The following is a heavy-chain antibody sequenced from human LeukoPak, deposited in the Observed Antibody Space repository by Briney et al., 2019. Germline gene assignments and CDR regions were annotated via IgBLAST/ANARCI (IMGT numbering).Heavy chain of an antibody. D-gene: IGHD3-9*01. J-gene: IGHJ6*03. Sequence: PGGSLRLSCAASVFTLSSYWMSWVRQAPGKGLEWVVNISTDRSEKNYVDSVKGRFTITRENAKNSQYLQKHSLRAEDTAAYYCARAEGIRIFWVSYMDVWGKGTTVTVAS. V-gene: IGHV3-7*01. CDR3: ARAEGIRIFWVSYMDV. CDR2: ISTDRSEK. CDR1: VFTLSSYW.